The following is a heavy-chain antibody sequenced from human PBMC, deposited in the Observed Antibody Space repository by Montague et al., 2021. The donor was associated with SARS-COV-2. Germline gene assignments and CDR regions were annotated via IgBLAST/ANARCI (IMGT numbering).Heavy chain of an antibody. CDR1: GGSISSSHW. Sequence: RRTLSLTCGVSGGSISSSHWWNWVRQPPGKGLEWIGEIYHSGSTNYNPSLKNRVIISIDKSKNQFSRKLSSVTAADTAVYYCATGPPSGLSVAGFDYWGQGTLVTVSS. CDR3: ATGPPSGLSVAGFDY. V-gene: IGHV4-4*03. CDR2: IYHSGST. D-gene: IGHD6-19*01. J-gene: IGHJ4*02.